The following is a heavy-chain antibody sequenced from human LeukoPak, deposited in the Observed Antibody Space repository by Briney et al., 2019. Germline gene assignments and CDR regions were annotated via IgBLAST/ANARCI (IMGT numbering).Heavy chain of an antibody. Sequence: SQTLSLTCTVSGGSISSGGYYWSWIRQHPGKGLEWIGYIYYSGSTYYNPSLKSRVTISVDTSKNQFSLKLSSVTAADTVVYYCARGSIAQPGESLSLNYWGQGTLVTVSS. CDR1: GGSISSGGYY. J-gene: IGHJ4*02. CDR3: ARGSIAQPGESLSLNY. D-gene: IGHD2-2*01. V-gene: IGHV4-31*03. CDR2: IYYSGST.